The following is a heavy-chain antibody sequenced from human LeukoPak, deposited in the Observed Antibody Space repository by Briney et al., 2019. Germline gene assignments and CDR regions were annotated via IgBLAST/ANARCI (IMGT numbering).Heavy chain of an antibody. D-gene: IGHD2-2*01. CDR1: GYTFTGYY. J-gene: IGHJ4*02. CDR2: INPNSGGT. V-gene: IGHV1-2*06. CDR3: VRIYCSTTTCYPDY. Sequence: APVKVSCKASGYTFTGYYMHWVRQAPGQGLEWMGRINPNSGGTNYAQKFQGRVTMTRDTSISTAYMELSRLRSDDTAVYYCVRIYCSTTTCYPDYWGQGTLVTVSS.